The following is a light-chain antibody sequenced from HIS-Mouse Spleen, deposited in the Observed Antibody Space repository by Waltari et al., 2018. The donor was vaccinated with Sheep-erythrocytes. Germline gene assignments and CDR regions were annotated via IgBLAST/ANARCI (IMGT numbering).Light chain of an antibody. J-gene: IGLJ3*02. CDR3: CSYAGSSTPWV. V-gene: IGLV2-11*01. CDR1: SSDVGGYNY. CDR2: EGS. Sequence: QSALTQPRSVSGSPGQSVTISCTGTSSDVGGYNYVSWYQQHPGKAPKLRMYEGSKRPSGVSNRFSGSKSGHTASLTIAGLQAEDEADYYCCSYAGSSTPWVFGGGTKLTVL.